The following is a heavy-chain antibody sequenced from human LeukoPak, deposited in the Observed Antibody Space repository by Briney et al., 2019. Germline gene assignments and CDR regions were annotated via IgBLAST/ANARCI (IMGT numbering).Heavy chain of an antibody. V-gene: IGHV1-2*02. J-gene: IGHJ3*02. CDR2: INPHSGGT. CDR3: AREFTRVTAFDI. CDR1: GYSFSYNC. Sequence: ALVKVSCKCAGYSFSYNCIHLMRQAPGQGLEWMGWINPHSGGTNYGENFQGRVTLTRDTSISTAYMALSSLISDDTAVYYCAREFTRVTAFDIWGQGTMVTVSS. D-gene: IGHD2-21*02.